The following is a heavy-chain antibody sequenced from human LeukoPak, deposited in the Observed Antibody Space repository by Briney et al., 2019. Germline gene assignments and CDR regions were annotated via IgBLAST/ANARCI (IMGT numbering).Heavy chain of an antibody. CDR2: INHSGST. D-gene: IGHD1-26*01. J-gene: IGHJ3*02. CDR1: GGSFSGYY. V-gene: IGHV4-34*01. Sequence: PSETLSLTCAVYGGSFSGYYWSWIRQPPGKGLERIGEINHSGSTNYNPSLKSRVTISVDTSKNQFSLKLSSVTAADTAVYYCARDTNSGSYSAYAFDIWGQGTMVTVSS. CDR3: ARDTNSGSYSAYAFDI.